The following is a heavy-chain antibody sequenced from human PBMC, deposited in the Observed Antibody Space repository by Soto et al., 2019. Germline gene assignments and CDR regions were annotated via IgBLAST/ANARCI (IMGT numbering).Heavy chain of an antibody. D-gene: IGHD3-16*01. J-gene: IGHJ6*03. CDR1: GFCFTTYG. CDR3: VKFRGRAYHYYYMDV. CDR2: GGSGGST. V-gene: IGHV3-23*01. Sequence: DVQLLESGGGLAQRGGSLRLSCAASGFCFTTYGMTWVRQAPGKGLEWVSYGGSGGSTYYADSVKGRFTISRDNSKNTLYLQMNSLRAEDTAVYYCVKFRGRAYHYYYMDVWGNGTTVTVSS.